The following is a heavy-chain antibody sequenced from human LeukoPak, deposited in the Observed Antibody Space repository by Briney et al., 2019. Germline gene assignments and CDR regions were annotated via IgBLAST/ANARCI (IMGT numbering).Heavy chain of an antibody. V-gene: IGHV4-39*01. CDR2: IYYSGST. D-gene: IGHD1-26*01. CDR1: GGSVSSGSYY. J-gene: IGHJ4*02. Sequence: SETLSLTCTVSGGSVSSGSYYWSWIRQPPGKGLEWIGTIYYSGSTYYNPSLKSRVTISVDTSKNQFSLKLSSVTAADTAVYYCARQGSGNYLSPVNYWGQGTLVTVSS. CDR3: ARQGSGNYLSPVNY.